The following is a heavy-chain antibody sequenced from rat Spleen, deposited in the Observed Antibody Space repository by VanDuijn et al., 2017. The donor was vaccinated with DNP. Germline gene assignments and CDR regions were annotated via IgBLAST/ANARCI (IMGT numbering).Heavy chain of an antibody. Sequence: EVQLVESGGGPVQPGRSLKLSCVASGFTFSNYWMTWIRQAPGKGLEWVASIANTGDNTYYSDSVKGRFSISRDNAKSTLYLQMDSLRSEDTATYYCTTENIDYWGQGVLVTVSS. CDR3: TTENIDY. CDR1: GFTFSNYW. J-gene: IGHJ2*01. CDR2: IANTGDNT. V-gene: IGHV5-31*01.